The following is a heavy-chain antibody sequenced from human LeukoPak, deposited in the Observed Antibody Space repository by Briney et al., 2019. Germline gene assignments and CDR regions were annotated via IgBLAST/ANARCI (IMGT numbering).Heavy chain of an antibody. V-gene: IGHV3-53*01. CDR1: GFTVSSNY. Sequence: GGSLRLSCAASGFTVSSNYMSWVRQAPGKGLEWVSIIYSGGSTYYTDSVKGRFTISRDNSKNTLYLQMNSLRAEDTAVYYCAREGSYNFDYWGQGTLVTVSS. J-gene: IGHJ4*02. CDR3: AREGSYNFDY. D-gene: IGHD1-26*01. CDR2: IYSGGST.